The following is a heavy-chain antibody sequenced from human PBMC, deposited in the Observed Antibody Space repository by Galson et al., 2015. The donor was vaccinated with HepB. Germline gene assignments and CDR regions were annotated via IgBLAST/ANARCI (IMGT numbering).Heavy chain of an antibody. J-gene: IGHJ6*03. Sequence: CAISGDSVSSNSAAWNWIRQSPSRGLEWLGRTYYRSKWYNDYAVSVKSRITINPDTSKNQFSLQLNSVTPEDTAVYYCARAAQGPLYYYYYYYMDVWGKGTTVTVSS. CDR2: TYYRSKWYN. V-gene: IGHV6-1*01. CDR1: GDSVSSNSAA. D-gene: IGHD2-15*01. CDR3: ARAAQGPLYYYYYYYMDV.